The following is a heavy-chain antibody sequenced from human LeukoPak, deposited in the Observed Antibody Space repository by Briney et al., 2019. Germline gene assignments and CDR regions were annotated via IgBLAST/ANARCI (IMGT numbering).Heavy chain of an antibody. CDR2: IYYSGTT. CDR3: ARELGYCGSSSCPP. J-gene: IGHJ5*02. Sequence: SETLSLTCTVSGGSISSGNYYWSWIRQPPGKGLEWIGYIYYSGTTYYDPSLKSRVTISVDTSKNQVSLKLNSVTAADTAMYYCARELGYCGSSSCPPWGQGTLATVSS. CDR1: GGSISSGNYY. D-gene: IGHD2-2*01. V-gene: IGHV4-30-4*08.